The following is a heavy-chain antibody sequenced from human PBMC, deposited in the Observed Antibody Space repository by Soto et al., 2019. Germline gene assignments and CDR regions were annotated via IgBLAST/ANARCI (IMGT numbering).Heavy chain of an antibody. CDR2: INHSGST. J-gene: IGHJ4*02. V-gene: IGHV4-34*01. Sequence: QVQLQQWGAGLLKPSETLSLTCAVYGGSFSGYYWSWIRQPPGKGLEWIGEINHSGSTNYNPSLESRVTISVDTSKNQFSLKLSSVTAADTAVYYCARGRRMVRGVIVPFDYWGQGTLVTVSS. D-gene: IGHD3-10*01. CDR3: ARGRRMVRGVIVPFDY. CDR1: GGSFSGYY.